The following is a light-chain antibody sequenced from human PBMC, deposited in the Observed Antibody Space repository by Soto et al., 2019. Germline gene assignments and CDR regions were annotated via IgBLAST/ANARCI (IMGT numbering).Light chain of an antibody. CDR3: QQRGNWFLGT. V-gene: IGKV3-11*01. Sequence: EIVLTQSPATLSLSPGERATLSCRASQSVSKYLAWYQQKPGQAPRLLIYDASNRATGIPARFSGSGSGTDFTLTISSLEPEDFAVYYCQQRGNWFLGTFGPGTKVYIK. CDR2: DAS. CDR1: QSVSKY. J-gene: IGKJ3*01.